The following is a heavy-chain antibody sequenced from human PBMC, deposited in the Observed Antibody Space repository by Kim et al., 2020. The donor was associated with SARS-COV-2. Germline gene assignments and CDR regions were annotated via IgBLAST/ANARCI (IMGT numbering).Heavy chain of an antibody. D-gene: IGHD1-26*01. J-gene: IGHJ4*02. Sequence: FYADSVKGRFTVSRDNSKNTLSLQMNSLRAEDTALYYCASLVTGTTVSDYWGQGTLVTVSS. CDR3: ASLVTGTTVSDY. V-gene: IGHV3-23*01.